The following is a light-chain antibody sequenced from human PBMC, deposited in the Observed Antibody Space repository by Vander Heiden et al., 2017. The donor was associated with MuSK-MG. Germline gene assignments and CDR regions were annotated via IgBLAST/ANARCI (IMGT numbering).Light chain of an antibody. CDR3: QDDNSAST. Sequence: DIQMTQSPSSLSASVGDRVTITCRASQGIGNYLAWYQQKPGKVPSLLIYAASTLQSGVPSRFSGSGSGTDFTLTSSSLQPDDVATYYCQDDNSASTFGQGTRLEIK. J-gene: IGKJ5*01. V-gene: IGKV1-27*01. CDR2: AAS. CDR1: QGIGNY.